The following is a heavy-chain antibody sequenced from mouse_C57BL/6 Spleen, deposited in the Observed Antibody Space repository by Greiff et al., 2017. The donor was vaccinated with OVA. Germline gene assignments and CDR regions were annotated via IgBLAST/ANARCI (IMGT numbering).Heavy chain of an antibody. CDR1: GYTFTSYW. Sequence: QVQLKEPGAELVKPGASVKLSCKASGYTFTSYWMHWVKQRPGQGLEWIGMIHPNSGSTNYNEKFKSKATLTVDKSSSTAYMQLSSLTSEDSAVYYCARGDGSSSDYWGQGTTLTVSS. D-gene: IGHD1-1*01. V-gene: IGHV1-64*01. J-gene: IGHJ2*01. CDR2: IHPNSGST. CDR3: ARGDGSSSDY.